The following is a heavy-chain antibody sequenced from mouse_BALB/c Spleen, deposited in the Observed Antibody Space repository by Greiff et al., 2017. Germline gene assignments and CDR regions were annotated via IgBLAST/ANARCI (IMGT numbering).Heavy chain of an antibody. CDR2: ISYDGSN. J-gene: IGHJ3*01. CDR3: AREGNYYGSSYRAY. D-gene: IGHD1-1*01. Sequence: VQLKESGPGLVKPSQSLSLTCSVTGYSITSGYYWNWIRQFPGNKLEWMGYISYDGSNNYNPSLKNRISITRDTSKNQFFLKLNSVTTEDTATYYCAREGNYYGSSYRAYWGQGTLVTVSA. V-gene: IGHV3-6*02. CDR1: GYSITSGYY.